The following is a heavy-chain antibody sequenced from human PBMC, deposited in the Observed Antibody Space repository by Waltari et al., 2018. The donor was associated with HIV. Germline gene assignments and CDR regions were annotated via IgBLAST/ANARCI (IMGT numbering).Heavy chain of an antibody. V-gene: IGHV3-53*01. CDR1: NFSVSGKH. Sequence: AESGGRLIQPGGSLGLSCTASNFSVSGKHVTWIRRAPGGSMGWVGVIYPDDTTHYADSVSGRFTISRAKSRTTVLLLMNGLFVDDTATYFCATGVRYYGPWGQGTRVTVSS. D-gene: IGHD3-10*01. CDR2: IYPDDTT. J-gene: IGHJ5*02. CDR3: ATGVRYYGP.